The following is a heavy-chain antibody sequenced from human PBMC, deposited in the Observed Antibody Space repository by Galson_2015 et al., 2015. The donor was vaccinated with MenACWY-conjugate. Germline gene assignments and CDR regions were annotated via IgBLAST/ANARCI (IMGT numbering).Heavy chain of an antibody. Sequence: SETLSLTCAVSGYSISTGHYWAWIRQPPGRGLEWIATTYHYGNTDFNPSLKSRVTISVDSSTNQFSLRVSSVTAADTAIYYCARASTGYDPFVDVWGQGTTVTVSS. CDR3: ARASTGYDPFVDV. CDR2: TYHYGNT. CDR1: GYSISTGHY. D-gene: IGHD5-12*01. J-gene: IGHJ6*02. V-gene: IGHV4-38-2*01.